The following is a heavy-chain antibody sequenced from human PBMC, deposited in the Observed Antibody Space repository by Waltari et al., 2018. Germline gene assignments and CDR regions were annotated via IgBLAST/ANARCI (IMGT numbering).Heavy chain of an antibody. D-gene: IGHD3-22*01. J-gene: IGHJ4*02. CDR1: GFTFSSYG. CDR2: IWYDGSNK. Sequence: QVQLVESGGGVVQPGRSLRLSCAASGFTFSSYGMHWVRQAPGKGLEWVAVIWYDGSNKYYADSVKGRFTMSRDNSKNTRYLQMNSLRAEDTAVYYCARDENYYDSSGYSNFDYWGQGTLVTVSS. V-gene: IGHV3-33*01. CDR3: ARDENYYDSSGYSNFDY.